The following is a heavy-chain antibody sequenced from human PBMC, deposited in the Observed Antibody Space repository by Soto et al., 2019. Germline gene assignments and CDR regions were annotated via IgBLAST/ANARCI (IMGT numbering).Heavy chain of an antibody. D-gene: IGHD4-4*01. CDR2: ISSSGSTI. Sequence: GGSLRLSCAASGFTFSDYYMSWIRQAPGKGLEWVSYISSSGSTIYYADSVKGRFTISRDNAKNSLYLQMNSLRAEDTAVYYCSCFCTVVSRGLMDFWAKGTSVPVSS. CDR3: SCFCTVVSRGLMDF. J-gene: IGHJ6*03. V-gene: IGHV3-11*01. CDR1: GFTFSDYY.